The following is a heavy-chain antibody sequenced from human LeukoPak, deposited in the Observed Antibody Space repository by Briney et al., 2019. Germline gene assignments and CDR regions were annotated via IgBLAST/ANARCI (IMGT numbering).Heavy chain of an antibody. D-gene: IGHD6-13*01. CDR2: IYYSGST. CDR3: ARVGIAAAGTRPDAFDI. CDR1: GGSISSGDYY. Sequence: SETLSLTCTVSGGSISSGDYYWSWIRQPPGKGLEWIGYIYYSGSTYYNPSLKSRVTISVDTSKNQFSLKLSSVTAADTAVCYCARVGIAAAGTRPDAFDIWGQGTMVTVSS. V-gene: IGHV4-30-4*01. J-gene: IGHJ3*02.